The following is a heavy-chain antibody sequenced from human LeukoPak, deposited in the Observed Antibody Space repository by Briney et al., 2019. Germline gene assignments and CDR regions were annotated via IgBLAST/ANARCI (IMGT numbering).Heavy chain of an antibody. V-gene: IGHV1-18*01. CDR3: ARHPAHTYYDFWSGYYHTYYFDY. J-gene: IGHJ4*02. Sequence: GASVKVSCKASGYTFTSYGISWVRQAPGQGLEWMGWISAYNGNTNYAQKLQGRVTMTTDTSTSTAYMELRSLRSDDTAVYYCARHPAHTYYDFWSGYYHTYYFDYWGQGTLVTVPS. CDR2: ISAYNGNT. CDR1: GYTFTSYG. D-gene: IGHD3-3*01.